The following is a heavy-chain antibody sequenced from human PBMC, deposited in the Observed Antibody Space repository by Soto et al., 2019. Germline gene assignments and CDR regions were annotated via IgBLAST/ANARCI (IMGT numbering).Heavy chain of an antibody. D-gene: IGHD6-6*01. CDR3: ARSKAPYYGMDV. J-gene: IGHJ6*02. V-gene: IGHV3-30-3*01. CDR2: ISYDGSNK. Sequence: PGGSLRLSCAASGFTFSSYAMHWVRQAPGKGLEWVAVISYDGSNKYYADSVKGRFTISRDNSKNTLYLQMNSLRAEDTAVYYCARSKAPYYGMDVWGQGTTVTVSS. CDR1: GFTFSSYA.